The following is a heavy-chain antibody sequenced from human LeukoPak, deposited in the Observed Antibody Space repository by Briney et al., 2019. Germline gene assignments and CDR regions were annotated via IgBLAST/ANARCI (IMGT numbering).Heavy chain of an antibody. CDR3: ASQKYYYDSSGYHFHDPFDH. Sequence: SETLSLTCAVYGGSFSGYYWSWIRQPPGKGLEWIGEINHSGSTNYNPSLKSRVTISVDTSKNQFSLKLSSVTAADTAVYYCASQKYYYDSSGYHFHDPFDHWGQGTLVTVSS. V-gene: IGHV4-34*01. CDR2: INHSGST. CDR1: GGSFSGYY. D-gene: IGHD3-22*01. J-gene: IGHJ4*02.